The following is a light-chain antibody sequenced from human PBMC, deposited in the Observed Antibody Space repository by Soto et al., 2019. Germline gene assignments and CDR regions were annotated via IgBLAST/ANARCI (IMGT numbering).Light chain of an antibody. Sequence: EIVLTQSPGTLSLSPGDRATLSCRASQTVSSNYLAWYHQKPGQTPRLLIYGASRRAAGIPDRFSGRGSRTDFTLTISRLATEDCAVYYCQQYVKSLSITFGQGTRLAI. CDR1: QTVSSNY. J-gene: IGKJ5*01. V-gene: IGKV3-20*01. CDR3: QQYVKSLSIT. CDR2: GAS.